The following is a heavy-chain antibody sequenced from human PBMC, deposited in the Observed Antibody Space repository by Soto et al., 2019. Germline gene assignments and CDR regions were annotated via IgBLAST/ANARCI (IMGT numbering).Heavy chain of an antibody. CDR1: GGSISSYY. Sequence: SETLSLTCTVSGGSISSYYWSWIRQPPGEGLEWIGYTYYSGSTNYNPSLKSRVTISVDTSKNQFSLKLSSVTAADTAVYYCARRSAIAAAGTLTYYYYYYMDVWGKGTTVTVSS. CDR2: TYYSGST. V-gene: IGHV4-59*08. CDR3: ARRSAIAAAGTLTYYYYYYMDV. D-gene: IGHD6-13*01. J-gene: IGHJ6*03.